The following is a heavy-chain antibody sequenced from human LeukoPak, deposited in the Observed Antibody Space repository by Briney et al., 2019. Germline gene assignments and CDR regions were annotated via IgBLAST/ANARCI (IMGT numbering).Heavy chain of an antibody. CDR3: AGGGVWFGEYTEFDY. D-gene: IGHD3-10*01. J-gene: IGHJ4*02. CDR1: GGSISSSNW. V-gene: IGHV4-4*02. CDR2: IYHSGST. Sequence: SETLSLTCAVSGGSISSSNWWSWVRQPPGKGLEWIGEIYHSGSTNYNPSLKSRVTISVDKSKNQFSLKLSSVTAADTAVYYCAGGGVWFGEYTEFDYRGQGTLVTVSS.